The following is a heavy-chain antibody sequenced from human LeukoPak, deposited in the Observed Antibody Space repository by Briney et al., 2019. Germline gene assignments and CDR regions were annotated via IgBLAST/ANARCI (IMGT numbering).Heavy chain of an antibody. J-gene: IGHJ4*02. V-gene: IGHV3-74*01. CDR1: GFTYSNYW. CDR2: LNSDGSST. D-gene: IGHD3-16*01. Sequence: GGSLRLSCAASGFTYSNYWMHWVRQAPGKGLVWVSRLNSDGSSTNYADSVKGRFTISRDNAKNTLYLQMNSLRDEDTAVFYCARSRHDYIWGIDYWGQGTLVTTSS. CDR3: ARSRHDYIWGIDY.